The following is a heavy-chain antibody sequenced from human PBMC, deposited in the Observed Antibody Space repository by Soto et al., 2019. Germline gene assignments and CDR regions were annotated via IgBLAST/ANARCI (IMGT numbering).Heavy chain of an antibody. D-gene: IGHD4-17*01. CDR1: GYTFTGYY. CDR2: INPNSGGT. J-gene: IGHJ6*02. V-gene: IGHV1-2*04. CDR3: ATSTPIDYGDYYYYGMDV. Sequence: ASVKVSCKASGYTFTGYYMHWVRQAPGQGLEWMGWINPNSGGTNYAQKFKGWVTMTRDTSISTAYMELSRLRSDDTAVYYCATSTPIDYGDYYYYGMDVWGQGTTVTVSS.